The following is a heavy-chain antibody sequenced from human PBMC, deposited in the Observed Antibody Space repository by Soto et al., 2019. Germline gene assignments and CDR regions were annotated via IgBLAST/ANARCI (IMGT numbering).Heavy chain of an antibody. V-gene: IGHV1-2*04. Sequence: SVKVSCKASGYSFTDYHIHWVRQAPGQGLEWLGRISPKSGGTSTAQKFQGWVTMTRDRSISTVYMELTRLRSDDTAVYFCARGHSTDCSNGVCSFFYNHEMDVWGQATTVTVSS. J-gene: IGHJ6*02. CDR2: ISPKSGGT. D-gene: IGHD2-8*01. CDR1: GYSFTDYH. CDR3: ARGHSTDCSNGVCSFFYNHEMDV.